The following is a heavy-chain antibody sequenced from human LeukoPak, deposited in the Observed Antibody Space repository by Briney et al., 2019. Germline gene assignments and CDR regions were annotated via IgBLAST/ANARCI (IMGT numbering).Heavy chain of an antibody. CDR2: IYYSGST. J-gene: IGHJ5*02. D-gene: IGHD3-10*01. CDR3: ARSQFYGSGSYQGRWFDP. Sequence: SETLSLTCAVSGGSISSGDYSWSWIRQPPGKGLEWIGNIYYSGSTYYTPSLKSRVNISVDTSKNQFSLKLTSVTAADTAVYYCARSQFYGSGSYQGRWFDPWGQGTLVTVSS. V-gene: IGHV4-30-4*07. CDR1: GGSISSGDYS.